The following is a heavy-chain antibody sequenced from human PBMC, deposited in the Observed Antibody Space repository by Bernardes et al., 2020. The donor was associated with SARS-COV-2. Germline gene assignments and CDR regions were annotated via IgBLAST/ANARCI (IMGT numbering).Heavy chain of an antibody. CDR2: ISAYNGNT. CDR1: GYTFTSYG. V-gene: IGHV1-18*01. CDR3: AREKTLRYFDEYYYGMDV. J-gene: IGHJ6*02. Sequence: ASVKVSCKASGYTFTSYGISWVRQAPGQGLEWMGWISAYNGNTNYAQKLQGRVTMTTDTSTSTAYMELRSLRSDDTAVYYCAREKTLRYFDEYYYGMDVWGQGTTVTVSS. D-gene: IGHD3-9*01.